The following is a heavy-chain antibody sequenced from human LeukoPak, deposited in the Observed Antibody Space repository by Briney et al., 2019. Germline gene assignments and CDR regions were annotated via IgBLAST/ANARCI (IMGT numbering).Heavy chain of an antibody. CDR2: ISGSAATT. CDR3: ARGPIYYDSSGYSSDY. J-gene: IGHJ4*02. D-gene: IGHD3-22*01. CDR1: GFTFSTYG. V-gene: IGHV3-23*01. Sequence: GGSLRLSCAASGFTFSTYGMTWVRQAPGKGLEWVSAISGSAATTFYADSVKGRFTISRDNSKNTLYLQMNSLRAEDTALYYCARGPIYYDSSGYSSDYWGQGTLVTVSS.